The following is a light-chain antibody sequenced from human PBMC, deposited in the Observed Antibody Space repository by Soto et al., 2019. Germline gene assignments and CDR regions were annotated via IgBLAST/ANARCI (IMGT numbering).Light chain of an antibody. V-gene: IGKV3-15*01. CDR1: PSVSSN. CDR2: VAS. CDR3: QQYNKWPLT. J-gene: IGKJ4*01. Sequence: EIVMTPSPATLSASPGERVTLSCRASPSVSSNLAWYQQKVCQAPRLLIYVASTRATGIPARFSGSGSGTEFTLTISSLQSEDFAVYYCQQYNKWPLTFGGGTKVEIK.